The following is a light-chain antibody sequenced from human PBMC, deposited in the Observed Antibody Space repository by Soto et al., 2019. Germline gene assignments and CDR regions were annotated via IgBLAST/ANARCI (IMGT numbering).Light chain of an antibody. V-gene: IGKV3-11*01. Sequence: EVVLTQSPATLSLSPGEKATLSCRASQDINTYLGWYQQKPGQPPRLLIYGAFNRATGIPARFSGSGSGTDFTLTINSLEPEDFAVYYCQQRNIWPPVTFGQGTRLEIK. CDR2: GAF. J-gene: IGKJ5*01. CDR3: QQRNIWPPVT. CDR1: QDINTY.